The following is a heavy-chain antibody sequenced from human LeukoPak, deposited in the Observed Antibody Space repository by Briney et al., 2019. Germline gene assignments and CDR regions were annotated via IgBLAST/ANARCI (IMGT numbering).Heavy chain of an antibody. CDR3: ARADGSGSYYFPHWFDP. J-gene: IGHJ5*02. V-gene: IGHV1-46*01. CDR2: INPSGGST. D-gene: IGHD3-10*01. CDR1: GYTFTSYY. Sequence: GASVKVSCKSSGYTFTSYYMHWVRQAPGQGLEWMGIINPSGGSTSYAQKFQGRATMTRDMSTSTVYMELSSLRSEDTAVYYCARADGSGSYYFPHWFDPWGQGTLVTVSS.